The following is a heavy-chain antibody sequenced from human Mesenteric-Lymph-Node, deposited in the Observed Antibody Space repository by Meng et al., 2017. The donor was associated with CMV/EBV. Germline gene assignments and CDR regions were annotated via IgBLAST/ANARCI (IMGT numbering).Heavy chain of an antibody. CDR1: LSLTTVRVV. J-gene: IGHJ4*02. Sequence: LSLTTVRVVVGWTRQHPGKALEWLALIYWDDDKRYNTSLNRGLTITKETSKNQVVLTMTNMDPVDTATYYWARTYYYGSGNSNFDYWGQGTLVTVSS. V-gene: IGHV2-5*02. D-gene: IGHD3-10*01. CDR2: IYWDDDK. CDR3: ARTYYYGSGNSNFDY.